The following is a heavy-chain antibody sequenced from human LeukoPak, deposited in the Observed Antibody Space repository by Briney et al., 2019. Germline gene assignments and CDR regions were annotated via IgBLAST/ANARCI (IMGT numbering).Heavy chain of an antibody. CDR1: GFTFSSYG. D-gene: IGHD6-6*01. CDR3: AKDEYSSSSPFDY. Sequence: GGSLRLSCAASGFTFSSYGMHWVRQAPGKGLEWVAFIRYDGSNKYYADSVKGRFTLSRDNSKNTLYLQMNSLRAEDTAVYYCAKDEYSSSSPFDYWGQGTLVTVSS. CDR2: IRYDGSNK. J-gene: IGHJ4*02. V-gene: IGHV3-30*02.